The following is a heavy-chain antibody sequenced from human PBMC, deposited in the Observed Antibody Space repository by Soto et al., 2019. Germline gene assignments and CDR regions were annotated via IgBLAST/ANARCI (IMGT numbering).Heavy chain of an antibody. Sequence: SETLSLTCTVSGGSISISSYYWGCIRQPPGKGLEWIGSIYYSGSTYYNPSLKSRVTISVDTSKNQFSLKLSSVTAADTAVYYCARLGAFYCSSWNSYSYGMDVWGQGTTVTVSS. V-gene: IGHV4-39*01. D-gene: IGHD6-13*01. J-gene: IGHJ6*02. CDR3: ARLGAFYCSSWNSYSYGMDV. CDR1: GGSISISSYY. CDR2: IYYSGST.